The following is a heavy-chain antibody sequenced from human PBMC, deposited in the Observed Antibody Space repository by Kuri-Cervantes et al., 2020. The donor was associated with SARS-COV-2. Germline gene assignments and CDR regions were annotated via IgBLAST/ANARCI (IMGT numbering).Heavy chain of an antibody. J-gene: IGHJ4*02. Sequence: GESLKISCAASGFSFSGYAMSWVRQAPGKGLERVSAISAGGDTALYADSVRGRFTISRDNSKNTLYLQTNSLRAEDTAIYYCAKVILNSDSSTLGRFDFWGLGTLVTVSS. CDR1: GFSFSGYA. CDR3: AKVILNSDSSTLGRFDF. V-gene: IGHV3-23*01. CDR2: ISAGGDTA. D-gene: IGHD6-13*01.